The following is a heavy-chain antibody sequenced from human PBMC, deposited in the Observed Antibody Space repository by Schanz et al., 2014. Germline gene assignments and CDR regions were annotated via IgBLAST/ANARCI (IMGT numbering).Heavy chain of an antibody. CDR2: VSRDGSET. CDR3: ARGASRDYFAMDV. CDR1: GFTFNTSW. V-gene: IGHV3-74*02. Sequence: EVQLLESGGRLVQPGGSLRLSCAASGFTFNTSWFHWVRQPPGKGLLWVSRVSRDGSETTYVDSVRGRFTISRDTAKNTVFLQMNNLRAEDTAVYYCARGASRDYFAMDVWGQGTTVTVSS. J-gene: IGHJ6*02.